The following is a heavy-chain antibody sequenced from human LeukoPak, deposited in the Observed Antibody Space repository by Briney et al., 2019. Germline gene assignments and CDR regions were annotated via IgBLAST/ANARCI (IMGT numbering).Heavy chain of an antibody. J-gene: IGHJ4*02. CDR3: AKDSSSGGHYFDY. CDR2: ISWNSGSI. D-gene: IGHD6-6*01. CDR1: GFTFDDYA. V-gene: IGHV3-9*01. Sequence: GGSLRLSCAASGFTFDDYAMHWVRQAPGKGLEWVSGISWNSGSIAYADSVKGRFTISRDNVKNSLFLELNSLRPEDTALYYCAKDSSSGGHYFDYWGQGTLPTVSS.